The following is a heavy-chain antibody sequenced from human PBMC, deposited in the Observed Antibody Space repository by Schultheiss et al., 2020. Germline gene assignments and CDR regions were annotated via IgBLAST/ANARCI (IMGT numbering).Heavy chain of an antibody. D-gene: IGHD5-18*01. CDR2: IYYSGST. J-gene: IGHJ3*02. CDR3: ASLRGYNYGDAFDI. CDR1: GGSISSGGYS. Sequence: SETLSLTCAVSGGSISSGGYSWSWIRQPPGKGLEWIGYIYYSGSTYYNPSLKSRVTISVDTSKNQFSLKLSSVTAADTAVYYCASLRGYNYGDAFDIWGQGTMVTVSS. V-gene: IGHV4-30-2*03.